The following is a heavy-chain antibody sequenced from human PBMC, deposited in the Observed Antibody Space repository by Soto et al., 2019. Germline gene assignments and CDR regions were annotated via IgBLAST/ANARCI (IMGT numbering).Heavy chain of an antibody. Sequence: GGSLRLSCAASGFTFSSYGMHWVRQAPGKGLEWVAVISYDGSNKYYADSVKGRFTISRDNSKNTLYLQMNSLRSEDTAVYYCARDLDSYGYRHWFDPWGQGTLVTVSS. D-gene: IGHD5-18*01. CDR1: GFTFSSYG. CDR2: ISYDGSNK. V-gene: IGHV3-30*03. J-gene: IGHJ5*02. CDR3: ARDLDSYGYRHWFDP.